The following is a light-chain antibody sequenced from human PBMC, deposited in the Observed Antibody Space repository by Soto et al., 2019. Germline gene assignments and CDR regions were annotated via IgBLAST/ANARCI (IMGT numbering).Light chain of an antibody. CDR3: QQRSNSGVT. CDR1: QSVSSY. Sequence: EIVLTPSPATLSLSPCERATLSSSASQSVSSYLAWYQQKPGQAPRLLIYDASNRATGIPVRFSGSGSGTDFTLTISSLEPEDFAVYYCQQRSNSGVTFGGGTKVDIK. V-gene: IGKV3-11*01. CDR2: DAS. J-gene: IGKJ4*01.